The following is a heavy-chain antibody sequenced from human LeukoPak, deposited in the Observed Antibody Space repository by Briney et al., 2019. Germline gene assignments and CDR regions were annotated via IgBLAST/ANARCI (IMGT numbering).Heavy chain of an antibody. CDR1: GGSISSYY. D-gene: IGHD3-10*01. V-gene: IGHV4-4*07. CDR3: EGLVRGADYYYMDV. CDR2: IYTSGST. J-gene: IGHJ6*03. Sequence: PSETLSLTCTVSGGSISSYYWSWIRQPAGKGLEWIGRIYTSGSTNYNPSLKSRVTMSVDTSKNQFSLKLSSVTAADTAVYYCEGLVRGADYYYMDVWGKGTTVTVSS.